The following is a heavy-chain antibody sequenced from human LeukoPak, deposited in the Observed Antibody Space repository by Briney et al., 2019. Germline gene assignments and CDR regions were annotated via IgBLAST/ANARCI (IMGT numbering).Heavy chain of an antibody. D-gene: IGHD3-9*01. V-gene: IGHV4-31*03. CDR1: GGSISSGGYY. Sequence: PSQTLSLTCTVSGGSISSGGYYWSWIRQRPGKGLEWIGYIYYSGSTYYNPSLKSRVTISVDTSKNQFSLKLSSVTAANTAVYYCARGARYFDWLLYPTEGWFDPWGQGTLVTVSS. J-gene: IGHJ5*02. CDR3: ARGARYFDWLLYPTEGWFDP. CDR2: IYYSGST.